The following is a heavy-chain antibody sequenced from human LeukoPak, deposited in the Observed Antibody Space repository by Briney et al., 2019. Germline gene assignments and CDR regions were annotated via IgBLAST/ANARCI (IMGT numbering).Heavy chain of an antibody. V-gene: IGHV3-7*04. Sequence: GGSLRLSCVASGFNFENYYMSWVRQAPGKGLEWVADIRHDGSEQYNVDSVKGRFTISRDIAKNSLFLQMNSLTAEDTAVYYCARDGSGSDFSLDYWGQGTLVTVSS. D-gene: IGHD3-10*01. CDR3: ARDGSGSDFSLDY. J-gene: IGHJ4*02. CDR2: IRHDGSEQ. CDR1: GFNFENYY.